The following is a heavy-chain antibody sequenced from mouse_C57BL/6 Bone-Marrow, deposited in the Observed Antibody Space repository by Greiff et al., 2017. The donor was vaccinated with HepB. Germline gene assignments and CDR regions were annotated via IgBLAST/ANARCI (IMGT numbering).Heavy chain of an antibody. J-gene: IGHJ3*01. CDR3: ARCYGYGSLFAY. V-gene: IGHV1-82*01. CDR1: GYTFSSYW. D-gene: IGHD2-2*01. Sequence: QVQLQQSGPELVKPGASVKISCKASGYTFSSYWMNWVKQRPGKGLEWIGRIYPGDGDTNYNGKFKGKATLTADKSSSTAYLQLSSLTSEYSAVYFFARCYGYGSLFAYWGQGTLVTVSA. CDR2: IYPGDGDT.